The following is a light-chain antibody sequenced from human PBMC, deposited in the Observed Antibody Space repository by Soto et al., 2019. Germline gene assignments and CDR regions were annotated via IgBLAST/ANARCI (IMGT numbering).Light chain of an antibody. V-gene: IGKV1-12*01. CDR2: TVS. Sequence: IQMTQSPSSVSASVGDTVTLSCQTSHGVSGWLAWYQQKPGKATTLLIYTVSNLQSGVSSRFSGSGSGTDFSLTITNLQPEAFATYFCQQGKTFPFTFGPGTKVEVK. CDR1: HGVSGW. CDR3: QQGKTFPFT. J-gene: IGKJ3*01.